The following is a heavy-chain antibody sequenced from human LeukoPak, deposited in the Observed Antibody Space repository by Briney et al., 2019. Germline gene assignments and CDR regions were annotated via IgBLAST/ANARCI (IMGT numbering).Heavy chain of an antibody. Sequence: ASVRVSCKASGGTFSSYAISWVRQAPGQGLEWMGRIIPILGIANYAQKFQGRVTITADKSTSTAYMELSSLRSDDTAVYYCARDNRITIFGVVPNAFDIWGQGTMVTVSS. D-gene: IGHD3-3*01. V-gene: IGHV1-69*04. CDR2: IIPILGIA. CDR3: ARDNRITIFGVVPNAFDI. J-gene: IGHJ3*02. CDR1: GGTFSSYA.